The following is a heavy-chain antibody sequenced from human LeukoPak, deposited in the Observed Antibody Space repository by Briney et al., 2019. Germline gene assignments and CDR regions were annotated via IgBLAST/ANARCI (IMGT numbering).Heavy chain of an antibody. V-gene: IGHV1-8*01. CDR1: GYTFTSYD. Sequence: GASVKVSCKASGYTFTSYDINWVRQATGQGLEWMGWMNPNSGNTGYAQKFQGRVTMTRNTSISTAYMELSSLRSEDTAVYYCATRSIFGVVSPYGMDVWGQGTTVTVSS. D-gene: IGHD3-3*01. CDR2: MNPNSGNT. CDR3: ATRSIFGVVSPYGMDV. J-gene: IGHJ6*02.